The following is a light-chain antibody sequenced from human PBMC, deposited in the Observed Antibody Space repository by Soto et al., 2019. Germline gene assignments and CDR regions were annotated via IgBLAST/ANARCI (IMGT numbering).Light chain of an antibody. CDR1: SSDVGGYNY. Sequence: QSALTQPASVSGSPGQSITISCTGTSSDVGGYNYVSWYQQHPGKAAKLMIYDVSNRHSGVSNRFSASKSGNTASLTISGLQAEDEAHYYCSSYTGSSTVVFGGGTKLTVL. V-gene: IGLV2-14*01. CDR2: DVS. J-gene: IGLJ2*01. CDR3: SSYTGSSTVV.